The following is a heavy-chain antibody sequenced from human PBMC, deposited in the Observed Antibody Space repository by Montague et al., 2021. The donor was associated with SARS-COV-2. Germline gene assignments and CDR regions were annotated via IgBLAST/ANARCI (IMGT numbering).Heavy chain of an antibody. CDR2: INHSGST. Sequence: SETLSLTCAVYGGSFSGYYWSWIRQPPGKGLEWIGEINHSGSTNYNPSLKSRVTISVDTSKNQFSLKLSSVTAADTAVYYCAIPMVRGFSRAFDIWGQGKMVTVPS. D-gene: IGHD3-10*01. CDR1: GGSFSGYY. V-gene: IGHV4-34*01. CDR3: AIPMVRGFSRAFDI. J-gene: IGHJ3*02.